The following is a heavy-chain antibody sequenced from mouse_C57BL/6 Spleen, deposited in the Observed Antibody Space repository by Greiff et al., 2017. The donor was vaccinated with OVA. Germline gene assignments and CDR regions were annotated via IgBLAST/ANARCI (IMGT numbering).Heavy chain of an antibody. Sequence: QVQLQQPGAELVKPGASVKISCKVSGYTFTDHTIHWMKQRPEQGLEWIGYIYPRDGSTKYNEKFKGKATLTADKSSSTAYMQLNSLTSEDSAVYFCARGYYYGSSPYAMDYWGQGTSVTVSS. CDR1: GYTFTDHT. J-gene: IGHJ4*01. CDR3: ARGYYYGSSPYAMDY. D-gene: IGHD1-1*01. V-gene: IGHV1-78*01. CDR2: IYPRDGST.